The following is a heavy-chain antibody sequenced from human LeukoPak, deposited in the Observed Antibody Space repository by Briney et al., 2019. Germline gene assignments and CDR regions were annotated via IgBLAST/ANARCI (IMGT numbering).Heavy chain of an antibody. D-gene: IGHD6-19*01. J-gene: IGHJ4*02. CDR2: TYQRSKGYN. V-gene: IGHV6-1*01. CDR1: GGSVSINRAA. CDR3: ARSPSPYSSGWYFDY. Sequence: SQTLSLTCAISGGSVSINRAAWNWIRQSPSRGLEWLGRTYQRSKGYNDYAVSVKSRITINPDISKHQFSLQLNSVTPDDTAVYYCARSPSPYSSGWYFDYWGQGTLVTVSS.